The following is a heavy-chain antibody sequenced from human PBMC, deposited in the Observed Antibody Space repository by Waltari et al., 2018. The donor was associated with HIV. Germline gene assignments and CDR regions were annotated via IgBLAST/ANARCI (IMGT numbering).Heavy chain of an antibody. CDR1: GSSFTNYW. CDR3: ARRGMAAAGTGAGAFDY. V-gene: IGHV5-51*01. D-gene: IGHD6-13*01. J-gene: IGHJ4*02. CDR2: IYPGDSDT. Sequence: EVQLVQSGAEVKKLGESLKISGKGSGSSFTNYWTGWVRQLLGQGLVWMGIIYPGDSDTRYSPSFQGQVTISAVKSISTAYLQLSSLKASDTTMYYCARRGMAAAGTGAGAFDYWGQGTLVTVSS.